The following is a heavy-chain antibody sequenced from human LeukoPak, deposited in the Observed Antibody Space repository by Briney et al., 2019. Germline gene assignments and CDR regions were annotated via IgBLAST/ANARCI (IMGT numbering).Heavy chain of an antibody. CDR3: ARSPSSSGEYFQH. V-gene: IGHV1-46*01. Sequence: ASVKVSCKASGYTFTSYYMHWVRQAPGQGLEWMRIINPSGGSTSYAQKFQGRVTMTRDMSTSTVYMELSSLRSEDTAVYYCARSPSSSGEYFQHWGQGTLVTVSS. CDR1: GYTFTSYY. CDR2: INPSGGST. D-gene: IGHD6-6*01. J-gene: IGHJ1*01.